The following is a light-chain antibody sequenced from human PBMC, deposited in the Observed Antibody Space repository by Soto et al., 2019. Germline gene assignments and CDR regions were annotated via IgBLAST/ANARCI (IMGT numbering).Light chain of an antibody. Sequence: EIVMTQSPVTLSVSPGERATLSCRASLTISDNYLAWYQQKAGQAPRLVIYDASNRATGIPDRFSASGSGTDFTLTISRLEPEDFAVYYCQQYSMAPLTFGQGTKVDIK. J-gene: IGKJ1*01. V-gene: IGKV3-20*01. CDR2: DAS. CDR1: LTISDNY. CDR3: QQYSMAPLT.